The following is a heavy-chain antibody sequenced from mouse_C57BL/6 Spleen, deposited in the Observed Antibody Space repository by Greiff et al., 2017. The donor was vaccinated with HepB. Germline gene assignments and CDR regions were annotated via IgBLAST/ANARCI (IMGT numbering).Heavy chain of an antibody. CDR2: IYPRDGST. Sequence: VKLQESGPELVKPGASVKLSCKASGYTFTSYDINWVKQRPGQGLEWIGWIYPRDGSTKYNEKFKGKATLTVDTSSSTAYMELHSLTSEDSAVYFCARFPITTVVANWYFDVWGTGTTVTVSS. CDR1: GYTFTSYD. CDR3: ARFPITTVVANWYFDV. V-gene: IGHV1-85*01. D-gene: IGHD1-1*01. J-gene: IGHJ1*03.